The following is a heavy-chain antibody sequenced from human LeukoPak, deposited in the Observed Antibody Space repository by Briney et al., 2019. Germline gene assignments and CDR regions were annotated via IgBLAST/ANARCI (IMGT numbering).Heavy chain of an antibody. D-gene: IGHD6-6*01. CDR1: GFTFSNYA. CDR2: ISGSGGST. V-gene: IGHV3-23*01. Sequence: GGSLRLSCAASGFTFSNYAMSWVRQAPGKGLEWVSVISGSGGSTYYADSVKGRFTISRDNSKNTLYLQMNSLRAEDTAVYYCARARPRHNDYWGQGTLVTVSS. CDR3: ARARPRHNDY. J-gene: IGHJ4*02.